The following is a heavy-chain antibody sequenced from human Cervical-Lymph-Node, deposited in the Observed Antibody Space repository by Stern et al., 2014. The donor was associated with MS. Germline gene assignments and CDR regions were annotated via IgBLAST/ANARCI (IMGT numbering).Heavy chain of an antibody. J-gene: IGHJ6*02. CDR2: ISMFGSNR. CDR1: GFSLNSLG. CDR3: LGVGDAMHV. V-gene: IGHV3-30*03. Sequence: VQLVESGGGVVQPGRSLRLSCAVSGFSLNSLGMHWVRPAPGQGLEWLAVISMFGSNRRYGDSVKGRFSISRDISSNTLYLQMNSLRPEDTAVYYCLGVGDAMHVWGQGTTVIVSS.